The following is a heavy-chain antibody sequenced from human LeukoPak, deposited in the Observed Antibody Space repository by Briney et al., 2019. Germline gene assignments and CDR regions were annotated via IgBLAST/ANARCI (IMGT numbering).Heavy chain of an antibody. CDR3: NGPTY. CDR2: IKNGGGAT. D-gene: IGHD2-8*01. V-gene: IGHV3-7*05. Sequence: GGSLILSCVASGFTFGNYWMNWVRQAPGKGLEWVANIKNGGGATYYLDSVKGRFTISRDNAKSSLYLQMDSLRAEDTAVYYCNGPTYWGQGTLVTVSS. J-gene: IGHJ4*02. CDR1: GFTFGNYW.